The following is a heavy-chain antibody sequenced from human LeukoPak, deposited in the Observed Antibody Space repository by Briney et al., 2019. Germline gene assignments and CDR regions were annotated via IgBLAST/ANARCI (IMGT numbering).Heavy chain of an antibody. CDR2: IYYSGST. D-gene: IGHD6-19*01. Sequence: PSETLSLTCTVSGGSISSSSYYWGWIRQPPGKGLEWIGSIYYSGSTYYNPSLKSRVTISVDTSKNQFSLKLSSVTAADTAVYYCARGPIIAVAGSSGFDYWGQGTLVTVSS. CDR3: ARGPIIAVAGSSGFDY. J-gene: IGHJ4*02. V-gene: IGHV4-39*01. CDR1: GGSISSSSYY.